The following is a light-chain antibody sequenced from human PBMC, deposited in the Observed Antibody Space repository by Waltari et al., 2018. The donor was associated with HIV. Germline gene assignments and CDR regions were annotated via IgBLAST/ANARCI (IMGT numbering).Light chain of an antibody. V-gene: IGLV2-11*01. CDR3: CSYAGTYTI. Sequence: TQPRSVSGSPGQTVNISCSGTSNDVGGYNYVSWYQQHPGKAPKLIIYDVTKRPSGVPDRFSGSKSGNTASLTISGLQAEDETDYFCCSYAGTYTIFGGGTNVAVL. CDR1: SNDVGGYNY. CDR2: DVT. J-gene: IGLJ2*01.